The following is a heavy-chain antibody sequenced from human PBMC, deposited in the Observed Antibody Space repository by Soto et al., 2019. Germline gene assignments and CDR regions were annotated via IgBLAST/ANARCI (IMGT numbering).Heavy chain of an antibody. CDR2: ISSSSSYI. CDR1: GFTFSSYS. CDR3: ARRGPNYMDV. V-gene: IGHV3-21*01. J-gene: IGHJ6*03. Sequence: EVQLVESGGGLVKPGGSLRLSCAASGFTFSSYSMNWVRQAPGKGLEWVSSISSSSSYIYYADSVKGRFSISRDNAKNSLYLQMNSLRAEDTAVYYCARRGPNYMDVWGKGTTVTVSS.